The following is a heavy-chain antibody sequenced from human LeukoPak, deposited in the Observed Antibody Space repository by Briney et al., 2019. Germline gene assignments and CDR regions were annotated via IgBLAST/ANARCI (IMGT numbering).Heavy chain of an antibody. CDR1: GGSISSYY. CDR3: ARDLIYYDRSGYHNDAFDI. CDR2: IYYSGST. V-gene: IGHV4-59*01. J-gene: IGHJ3*02. Sequence: PSETLSLTCTVSGGSISSYYWSWIRQPPGKGLEWIGYIYYSGSTNYNPSLKSRVTISVDTSKNQFSLKLSSVTAADTAVYYCARDLIYYDRSGYHNDAFDIWGQGTMVTVSS. D-gene: IGHD3-22*01.